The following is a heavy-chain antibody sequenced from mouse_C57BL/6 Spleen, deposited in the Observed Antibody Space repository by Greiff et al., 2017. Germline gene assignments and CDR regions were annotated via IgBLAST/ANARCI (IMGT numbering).Heavy chain of an antibody. J-gene: IGHJ4*01. CDR2: ISYDGSN. CDR3: GSYCSSYAMDY. V-gene: IGHV3-6*01. Sequence: EVQRVESGPGLVKPSQSLSLTCSVTGYSITSGFYWYWIRQFPGNQFEWMGYISYDGSNNYNPSLKNRITITRDTSKNQFFLQLNYVTTEDTATYYCGSYCSSYAMDYWGQGTSVTVSS. D-gene: IGHD1-1*01. CDR1: GYSITSGFY.